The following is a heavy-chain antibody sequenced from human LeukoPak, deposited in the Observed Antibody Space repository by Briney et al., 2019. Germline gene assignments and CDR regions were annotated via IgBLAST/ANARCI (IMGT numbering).Heavy chain of an antibody. D-gene: IGHD2-8*02. CDR3: AREPGGVYGMDV. V-gene: IGHV1-2*02. CDR1: GYTFTGYY. CDR2: INPNSGGT. J-gene: IGHJ6*02. Sequence: ASAKVSCKASGYTFTGYYMHWVRQAPGQGLEWMGWINPNSGGTNYAQKFQGRVTMTRDTFIGTAYMELSRLRSDDTAVYYCAREPGGVYGMDVWGQGTTVTVSS.